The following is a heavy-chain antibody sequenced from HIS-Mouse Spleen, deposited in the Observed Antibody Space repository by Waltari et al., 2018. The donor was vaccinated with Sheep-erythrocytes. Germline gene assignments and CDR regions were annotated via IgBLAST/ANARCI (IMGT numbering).Heavy chain of an antibody. V-gene: IGHV3-21*01. CDR1: GFTFSSYS. Sequence: EVQLVESGGGLVKPGGSLRLSCEASGFTFSSYSTHWVRQAPGKGLEWVSSISSSSSYIYYADSVKGRFTISRDNAKNSLYLQMNSLRAEDTAVYYCARDSTSDAFDIWGQGTMVTVSS. J-gene: IGHJ3*02. D-gene: IGHD6-6*01. CDR2: ISSSSSYI. CDR3: ARDSTSDAFDI.